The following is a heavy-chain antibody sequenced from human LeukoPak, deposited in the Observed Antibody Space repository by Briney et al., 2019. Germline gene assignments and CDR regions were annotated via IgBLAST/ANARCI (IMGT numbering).Heavy chain of an antibody. CDR3: AREFSHLVWFDP. Sequence: GGSLRLSCAASGFTFSSYSMNWVRQAPGKGLEWVSSISSSSSYIYYADSVKGRFTISRDNAKNSLYLQMNSLRAEDTAVYYCAREFSHLVWFDPWGQGTLVTVSS. J-gene: IGHJ5*02. CDR2: ISSSSSYI. V-gene: IGHV3-21*01. D-gene: IGHD3-3*02. CDR1: GFTFSSYS.